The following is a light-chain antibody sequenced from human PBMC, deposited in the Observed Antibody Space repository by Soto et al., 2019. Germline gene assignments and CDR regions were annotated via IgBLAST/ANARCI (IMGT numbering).Light chain of an antibody. Sequence: DIVMTQSPDSLTVSLGERATINCTSSQTIFYSSNNRNYLAWYQQRPGQPPKLLIYWASTRESGVPDRFSGSGSGTDFTLTFSSLQTADVALYYCQQYYNFPRTFGQGTKVEIK. CDR3: QQYYNFPRT. V-gene: IGKV4-1*01. J-gene: IGKJ1*01. CDR1: QTIFYSSNNRNY. CDR2: WAS.